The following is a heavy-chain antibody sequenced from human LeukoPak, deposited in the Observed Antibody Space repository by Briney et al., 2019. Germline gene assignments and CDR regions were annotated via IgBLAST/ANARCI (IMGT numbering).Heavy chain of an antibody. D-gene: IGHD3-9*01. Sequence: SETLSLTCTVSGYSISSGYYWGWIRQPPGKGLEWIGSIYHSGSTYYNPSLKSRVTISVDTSKNQFSLKLSSVTAADPAVYYCARESSRRYDYWGQGTLVTVSS. CDR3: ARESSRRYDY. CDR2: IYHSGST. CDR1: GYSISSGYY. J-gene: IGHJ4*02. V-gene: IGHV4-38-2*02.